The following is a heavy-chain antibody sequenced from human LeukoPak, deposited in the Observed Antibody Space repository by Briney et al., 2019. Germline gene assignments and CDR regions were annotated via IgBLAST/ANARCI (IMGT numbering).Heavy chain of an antibody. CDR3: ARYDYYDSSGYYDSFDY. D-gene: IGHD3-22*01. V-gene: IGHV4-59*01. CDR2: IYYSGGT. CDR1: GGSINYYY. J-gene: IGHJ4*02. Sequence: SETLSLTCTVSGGSINYYYWMWIRQPPGKGLEWIGYIYYSGGTHYNPSLKSRVTMLVDTSKNQFSLKLTAVTAADTAVYYCARYDYYDSSGYYDSFDYWGQGTLVTVSS.